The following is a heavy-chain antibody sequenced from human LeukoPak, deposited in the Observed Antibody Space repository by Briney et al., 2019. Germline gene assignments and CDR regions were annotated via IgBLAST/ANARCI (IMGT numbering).Heavy chain of an antibody. CDR2: IYTSGST. CDR3: ARHYPSCGGSCGWFDP. CDR1: GGSISSYY. Sequence: SETLSLTCTVSGGSISSYYWSWIRQPPGKGLEWIGYIYTSGSTNYNPSLKSRVTISVDTSKNQFSLKLSSVTAADTAVYYCARHYPSCGGSCGWFDPWGQGTLVTVSS. V-gene: IGHV4-4*09. D-gene: IGHD2-15*01. J-gene: IGHJ5*02.